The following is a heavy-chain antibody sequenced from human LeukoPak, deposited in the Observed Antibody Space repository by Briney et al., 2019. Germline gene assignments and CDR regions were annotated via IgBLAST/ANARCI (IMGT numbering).Heavy chain of an antibody. CDR3: ARGYSSSWNYFDY. J-gene: IGHJ4*02. Sequence: PSETLSLTCTVSGGSISNYWWSWIRQPPGKGLEWIGYVFDSGGTNYNPSLKGRVTISVDTSKKQFSLKLSSVTAADTAVYCCARGYSSSWNYFDYWGQGTLVTVSS. V-gene: IGHV4-59*01. D-gene: IGHD6-13*01. CDR1: GGSISNYW. CDR2: VFDSGGT.